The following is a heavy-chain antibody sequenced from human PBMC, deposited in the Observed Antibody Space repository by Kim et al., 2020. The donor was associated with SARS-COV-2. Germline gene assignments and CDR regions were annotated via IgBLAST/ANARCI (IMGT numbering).Heavy chain of an antibody. J-gene: IGHJ4*02. CDR1: GFTFGDYA. CDR2: IRSKAYGGTT. CDR3: TRDYYGDYHPLVPDY. Sequence: GGSLRLSCTASGFTFGDYAMSWVRQAPGKGLEWVGFIRSKAYGGTTEYAASVKGRFTISRDDSKSIAYLQMNSLKTEDTAVYYCTRDYYGDYHPLVPDYWGQGTLVTVSS. V-gene: IGHV3-49*04. D-gene: IGHD4-17*01.